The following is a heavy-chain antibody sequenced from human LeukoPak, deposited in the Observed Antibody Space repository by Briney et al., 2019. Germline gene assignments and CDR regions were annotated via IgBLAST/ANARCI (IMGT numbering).Heavy chain of an antibody. V-gene: IGHV4-59*01. Sequence: SETLSLTCTVSGGSISSYYWSWIRQPPGKGLEWIGYIYYSGSTNYNPSLKSRVTISVDTSKNQFSLKLSSVTAADTAVYYCAGKYSPTWYFDLWGRGNLVTVSS. CDR3: AGKYSPTWYFDL. D-gene: IGHD1-1*01. J-gene: IGHJ2*01. CDR1: GGSISSYY. CDR2: IYYSGST.